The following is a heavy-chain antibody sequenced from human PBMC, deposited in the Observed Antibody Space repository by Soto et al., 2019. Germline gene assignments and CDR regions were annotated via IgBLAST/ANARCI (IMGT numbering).Heavy chain of an antibody. V-gene: IGHV1-18*01. CDR2: ISAYNGNT. CDR3: ARAGYHLRLGELLAL. J-gene: IGHJ4*02. Sequence: QVQLVQSGAEVKKPGASVKVSCKASGYTFTSYGISWVRQAPGQGLEWMGWISAYNGNTNHAQKLQGRVTLTTDTSPSTAYMELRSLRSDDTAVYYCARAGYHLRLGELLALWGQGTLVTVSS. D-gene: IGHD3-16*01. CDR1: GYTFTSYG.